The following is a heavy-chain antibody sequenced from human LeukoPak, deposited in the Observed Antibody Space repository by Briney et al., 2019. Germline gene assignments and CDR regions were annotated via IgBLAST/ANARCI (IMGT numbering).Heavy chain of an antibody. CDR3: ATVPQGYFDWLDGES. J-gene: IGHJ5*02. V-gene: IGHV4-39*07. CDR2: INHSGST. Sequence: SETLSLTCTVSGGSISSGGYYWSWIRQPPGKGLEWIGEINHSGSTNYNPSLKSRVTISVDTSKNQFSLKLSSVTAADTAVYYCATVPQGYFDWLDGESWGQGALVTVSS. D-gene: IGHD3-9*01. CDR1: GGSISSGGYY.